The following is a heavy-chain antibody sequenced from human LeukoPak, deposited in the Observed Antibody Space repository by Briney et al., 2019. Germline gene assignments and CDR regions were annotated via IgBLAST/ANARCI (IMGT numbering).Heavy chain of an antibody. V-gene: IGHV3-9*01. CDR3: AKGRWLNSHFDY. J-gene: IGHJ4*02. CDR1: GFTFDDYA. Sequence: PGGSLRLSCAVSGFTFDDYAMHWVRQVPGKGLEWVSGISWNRGSIGYADSVKGRFTISRDNAKNSLYLQMNSLRAEDTALYYCAKGRWLNSHFDYWGQGTLVTVSS. D-gene: IGHD3-22*01. CDR2: ISWNRGSI.